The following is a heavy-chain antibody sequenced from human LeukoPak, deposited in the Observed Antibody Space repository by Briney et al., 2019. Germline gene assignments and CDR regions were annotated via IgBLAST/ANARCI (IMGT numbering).Heavy chain of an antibody. CDR3: AKDIVATIPGYYFDY. Sequence: PGGSLRLFCAASGFTFSSYAMSWVRQAPGKGLEWVPAISGSGGSTYYADSVKGRFTISRDNYKNTLYLQMNSMRAEDRAVYYCAKDIVATIPGYYFDYWGQGTLVTVSS. J-gene: IGHJ4*02. D-gene: IGHD5-12*01. V-gene: IGHV3-23*01. CDR2: ISGSGGST. CDR1: GFTFSSYA.